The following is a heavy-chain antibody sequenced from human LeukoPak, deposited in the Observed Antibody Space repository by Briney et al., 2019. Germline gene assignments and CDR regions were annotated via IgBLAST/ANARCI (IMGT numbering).Heavy chain of an antibody. Sequence: GESLRISCKGSGYIFTSYWISWVRQMAGKGLEWMGRIPPSGSYTYYSPSFRGHVTITADKSISTAYLQWSSLKASDTAMYYCARPPNIVVVLAARYDAFDIWGEGTMVTVSS. J-gene: IGHJ3*02. CDR3: ARPPNIVVVLAARYDAFDI. CDR2: IPPSGSYT. CDR1: GYIFTSYW. V-gene: IGHV5-10-1*01. D-gene: IGHD2-2*01.